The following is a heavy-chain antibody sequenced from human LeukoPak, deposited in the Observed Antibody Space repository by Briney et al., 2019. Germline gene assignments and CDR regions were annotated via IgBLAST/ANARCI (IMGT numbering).Heavy chain of an antibody. J-gene: IGHJ4*02. D-gene: IGHD3-10*01. V-gene: IGHV4-34*01. CDR1: GGSFSGYY. CDR3: ARRYYYGSGFDY. Sequence: SETLSLTCAVYGGSFSGYYWSWIRQPPGKGLEWIGEINHSGSTNYNPSLKSRVTISVDTSKNQFSLKLSSVTAVDTAVYYCARRYYYGSGFDYWGQGTLVTVSS. CDR2: INHSGST.